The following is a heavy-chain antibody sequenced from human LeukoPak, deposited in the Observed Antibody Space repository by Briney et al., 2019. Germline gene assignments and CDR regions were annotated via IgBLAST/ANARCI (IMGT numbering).Heavy chain of an antibody. V-gene: IGHV1-24*01. Sequence: ASVKVSCKVSGYTLTELSMHWVRQAPGKGLEWMGGFDPEDGETIYAQKFQGRVTMTEDTSTDTAYMELSSLRSEDTAVYYCARGGYYYDSSDYLLDYWGQGTLVTVSS. CDR3: ARGGYYYDSSDYLLDY. D-gene: IGHD3-22*01. CDR1: GYTLTELS. J-gene: IGHJ4*02. CDR2: FDPEDGET.